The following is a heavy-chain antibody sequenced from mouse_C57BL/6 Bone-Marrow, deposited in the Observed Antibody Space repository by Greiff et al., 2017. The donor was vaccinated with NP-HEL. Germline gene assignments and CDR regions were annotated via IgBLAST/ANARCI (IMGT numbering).Heavy chain of an antibody. J-gene: IGHJ2*01. V-gene: IGHV1-64*01. CDR2: IHPNSGST. CDR3: ARSDYYGSSFPG. Sequence: QVQLQQPGAELVKPGASVKLSCKASGYTFTSYWMHWVKQRPGQGLEWIGMIHPNSGSTNYNEKFKSKAKLTVDKSSSTAYMQLSSLTSEDSAVYYCARSDYYGSSFPGWGQGTTLTVSS. D-gene: IGHD1-1*01. CDR1: GYTFTSYW.